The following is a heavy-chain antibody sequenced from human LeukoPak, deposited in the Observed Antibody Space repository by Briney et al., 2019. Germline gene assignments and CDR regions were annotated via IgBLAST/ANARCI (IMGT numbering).Heavy chain of an antibody. V-gene: IGHV4-4*07. CDR3: AREDSGSYHNYYYFYMDV. J-gene: IGHJ6*03. D-gene: IGHD3-10*01. Sequence: PSETLSLTCTVSGGSISSYYWSWIRQPAGKGLEWIGRIYTSGSTNYNPSLKSRVTMSVDTSKTQFSLRLSSVTAADTAVYYCAREDSGSYHNYYYFYMDVWGKGTTVTISS. CDR1: GGSISSYY. CDR2: IYTSGST.